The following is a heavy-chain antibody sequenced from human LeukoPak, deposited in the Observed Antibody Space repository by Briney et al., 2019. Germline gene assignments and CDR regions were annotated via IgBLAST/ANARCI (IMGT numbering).Heavy chain of an antibody. CDR2: IIPIFGTA. J-gene: IGHJ5*02. Sequence: GASVKVSCKASGGTFSSYAISWVRQAPGQGLEWMGGIIPIFGTANYAQKFQGRVTITTGESTSTAYMELSSLRSEDTAVYYCARQVVVVPAAILAWFDPWGQGTLVTVSS. D-gene: IGHD2-2*02. CDR3: ARQVVVVPAAILAWFDP. CDR1: GGTFSSYA. V-gene: IGHV1-69*05.